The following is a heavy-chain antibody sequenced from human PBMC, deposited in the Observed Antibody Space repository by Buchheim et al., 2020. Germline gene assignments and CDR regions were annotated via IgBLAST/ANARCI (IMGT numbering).Heavy chain of an antibody. CDR3: ARDRSDFWSGYELDY. V-gene: IGHV3-30-3*01. D-gene: IGHD3-3*01. Sequence: QVQLVESGGGVVQPGRSLRLSCAASGFTFSSYAMHWVRQAPGKGLEWVAVISYDGSNKYYADSVKGRFTISRDNSKNTLYLQMNSLRAEDTAVYYCARDRSDFWSGYELDYWGQGTL. CDR1: GFTFSSYA. CDR2: ISYDGSNK. J-gene: IGHJ4*02.